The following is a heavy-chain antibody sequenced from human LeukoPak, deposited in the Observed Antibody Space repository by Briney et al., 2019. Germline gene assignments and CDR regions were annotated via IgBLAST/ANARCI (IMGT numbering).Heavy chain of an antibody. Sequence: SVKVSCKASGYTFTSYGISWVRQAPGQGLEWMGGIIPIFGTANYAQKFQGRVTITADESTSTAYMELSSLRSEDTAVYYCARGPHSRSWPDIPRDYWGQGTLVTVSS. V-gene: IGHV1-69*13. J-gene: IGHJ4*02. CDR2: IIPIFGTA. D-gene: IGHD1-26*01. CDR1: GYTFTSYG. CDR3: ARGPHSRSWPDIPRDY.